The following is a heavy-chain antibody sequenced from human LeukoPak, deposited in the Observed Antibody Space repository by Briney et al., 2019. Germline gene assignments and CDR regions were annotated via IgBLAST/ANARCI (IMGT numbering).Heavy chain of an antibody. J-gene: IGHJ4*02. CDR3: ERAHGGYSYGVIDY. CDR1: GYTFTSYG. CDR2: ISAYNGNT. Sequence: RASVKVSCKASGYTFTSYGISWVRQAPGQGLEWMGWISAYNGNTNYAQKLQGRVTMTTDTSTSTAYMELRSLRSDDTAVYYRERAHGGYSYGVIDYWGQRTLVTVSS. D-gene: IGHD5-18*01. V-gene: IGHV1-18*01.